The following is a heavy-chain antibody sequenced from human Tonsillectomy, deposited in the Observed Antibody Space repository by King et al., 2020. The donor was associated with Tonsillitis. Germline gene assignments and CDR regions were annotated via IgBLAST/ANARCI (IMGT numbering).Heavy chain of an antibody. Sequence: VQLQESGPRLVKPSETLSLNCTVSGGSISGYFWSWIRQPPGKGLEWIGYIYYSGSTNYNPSLKSRVTISVDTSKNQFSLNLRSVTAADTAVYYCARGASGDYWGQGTLVAVSS. CDR3: ARGASGDY. CDR1: GGSISGYF. V-gene: IGHV4-59*01. CDR2: IYYSGST. J-gene: IGHJ4*02. D-gene: IGHD1-26*01.